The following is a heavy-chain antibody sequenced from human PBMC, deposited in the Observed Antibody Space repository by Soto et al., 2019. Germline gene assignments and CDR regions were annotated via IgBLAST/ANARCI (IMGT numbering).Heavy chain of an antibody. CDR3: ARGPLYYFDY. J-gene: IGHJ4*02. CDR1: GFTFSSYG. Sequence: GGSLRLSCAASGFTFSSYGMHWVRQAPGKGLEWAAVIWYVGSNRYYADSVKGRFTSSRDNSKNTLYLQMNGLRAEDTAVYYCARGPLYYFDYWGQGTLVTVSS. V-gene: IGHV3-33*01. CDR2: IWYVGSNR.